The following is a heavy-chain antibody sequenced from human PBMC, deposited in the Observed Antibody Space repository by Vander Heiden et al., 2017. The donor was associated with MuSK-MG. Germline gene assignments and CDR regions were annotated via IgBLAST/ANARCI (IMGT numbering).Heavy chain of an antibody. V-gene: IGHV3-9*03. CDR3: AKGSRDGYNSHFDY. Sequence: EVQLVESGGGLVQPGRSLRLSCAASGFTFDDYAMHWVRQAPGKGLEWVSGISWNSGSIGYADSVKGRFTISRDNAKNSLYLQMNSLRAEDMALYYCAKGSRDGYNSHFDYWGQGTLVTVSS. J-gene: IGHJ4*02. CDR1: GFTFDDYA. D-gene: IGHD5-12*01. CDR2: ISWNSGSI.